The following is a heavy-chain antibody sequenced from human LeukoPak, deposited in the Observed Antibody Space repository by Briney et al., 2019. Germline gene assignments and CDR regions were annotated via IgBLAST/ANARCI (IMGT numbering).Heavy chain of an antibody. D-gene: IGHD3-22*01. J-gene: IGHJ3*02. CDR1: GGSISSYY. CDR3: ARGGYYYDSSGYYYAFDI. V-gene: IGHV4-4*07. CDR2: IYTSGST. Sequence: PPETLSLTCTVSGGSISSYYWSWIRQPAGKGLEWIGRIYTSGSTNYNPSLKSRVTMSVDTSKNQFSLKLSSVTAADTAVYYCARGGYYYDSSGYYYAFDIWGQGTMVTVSS.